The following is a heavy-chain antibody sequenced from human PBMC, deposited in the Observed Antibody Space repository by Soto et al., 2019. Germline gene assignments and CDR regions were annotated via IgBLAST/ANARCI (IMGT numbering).Heavy chain of an antibody. Sequence: NPPETLSLTCTVYGGSISSGDYYWSWIRQPPGKGLEWIGYIYYSGSTYYNPSLKSRVTISVDTSKNQFSLKLSSVTAADAAVYYCARSRRLVRGVIPDYWGQGTLVTVSS. CDR3: ARSRRLVRGVIPDY. CDR1: GGSISSGDYY. J-gene: IGHJ4*02. V-gene: IGHV4-30-4*01. CDR2: IYYSGST. D-gene: IGHD3-10*01.